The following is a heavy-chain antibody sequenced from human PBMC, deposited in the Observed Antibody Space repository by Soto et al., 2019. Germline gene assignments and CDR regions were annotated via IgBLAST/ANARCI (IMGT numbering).Heavy chain of an antibody. CDR1: GGSSGSYS. Sequence: GGSQRLSWGTSGGSSGSYSRNWVRQAPGKGEEWGSYITGRSGTIYYAETEKGRFTISRDNAKISVYLQMNSLGAEDSAVYYCVRAECTNCYGFQHWGQGTLVTVSS. CDR3: VRAECTNCYGFQH. V-gene: IGHV3-48*01. D-gene: IGHD2-2*01. CDR2: ITGRSGTI. J-gene: IGHJ1*01.